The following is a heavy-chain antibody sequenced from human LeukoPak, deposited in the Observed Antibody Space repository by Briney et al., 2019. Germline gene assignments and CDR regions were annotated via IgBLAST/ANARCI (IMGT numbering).Heavy chain of an antibody. CDR3: ARDSGWYDSSGYPAREYRYFDL. D-gene: IGHD3-22*01. V-gene: IGHV4-30-2*01. CDR2: IYHSGST. Sequence: SETLSLTCAVSGVSISSGGYSRSWIRQPPGKGLEWIGYIYHSGSTYYNPSLKSRVTISVDRSKNQFSLKLSSVTAADTAVYYCARDSGWYDSSGYPAREYRYFDLWGRGTLVTVSS. CDR1: GVSISSGGYS. J-gene: IGHJ2*01.